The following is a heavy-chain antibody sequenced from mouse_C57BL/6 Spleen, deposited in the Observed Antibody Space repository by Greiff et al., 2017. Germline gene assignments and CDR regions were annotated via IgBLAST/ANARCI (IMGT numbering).Heavy chain of an antibody. CDR3: ARVDYDYLDY. J-gene: IGHJ2*01. CDR1: GFTFSDYY. Sequence: EVNVVESEGGLVQPGSSMKLSCTASGFTFSDYYMAWVRQVPEKGLEWVANINYDGSSTYYLDSLKSRFIISRDNAKNILYLQMSSLKSEDTATYYCARVDYDYLDYWGQGTTLTVSS. V-gene: IGHV5-16*01. D-gene: IGHD2-4*01. CDR2: INYDGSST.